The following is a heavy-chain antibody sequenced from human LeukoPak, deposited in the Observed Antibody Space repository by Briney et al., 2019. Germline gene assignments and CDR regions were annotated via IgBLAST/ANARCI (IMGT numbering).Heavy chain of an antibody. J-gene: IGHJ6*03. CDR3: ARVPGTSYYHYYMDV. V-gene: IGHV5-51*01. Sequence: GESLKISCKGSGYSFTSYWIAWVRQMPGKGLEWLRIIYPGDSDTRYSPSFQGQVTISADRSISTAYLQWSSLKASDTAMYYCARVPGTSYYHYYMDVWGKGTTVTVSS. CDR2: IYPGDSDT. D-gene: IGHD3-10*01. CDR1: GYSFTSYW.